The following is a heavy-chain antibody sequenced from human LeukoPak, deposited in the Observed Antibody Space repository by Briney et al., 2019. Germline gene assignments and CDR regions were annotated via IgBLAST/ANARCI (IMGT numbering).Heavy chain of an antibody. CDR2: IYYSGST. J-gene: IGHJ3*02. D-gene: IGHD5-18*01. CDR3: ARVAAMAPRDVFDI. V-gene: IGHV4-59*01. Sequence: SETLSLTCTVSGGSISSYYWSWLRQPPGKGLEWIGYIYYSGSTNYNPSLKSRVTISVDTSKNQFSLKLSSVTAADTAVYYCARVAAMAPRDVFDIWGQGTMVTVSS. CDR1: GGSISSYY.